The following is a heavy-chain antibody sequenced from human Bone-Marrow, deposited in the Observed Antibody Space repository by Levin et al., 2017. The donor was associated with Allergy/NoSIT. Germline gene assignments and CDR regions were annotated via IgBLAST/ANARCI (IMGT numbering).Heavy chain of an antibody. D-gene: IGHD3-3*02. CDR1: GFTFKNAW. V-gene: IGHV3-15*01. CDR3: TTGIFFYGREAFDV. Sequence: LSLTCAASGFTFKNAWMTWVRQAPGKGLEWVGRIKGKTDRETTDYAAAVKGRFTISRDDSKTTAFLEMNSLRTEDTAVYYCTTGIFFYGREAFDVWGRGTKVIVSP. J-gene: IGHJ3*01. CDR2: IKGKTDRETT.